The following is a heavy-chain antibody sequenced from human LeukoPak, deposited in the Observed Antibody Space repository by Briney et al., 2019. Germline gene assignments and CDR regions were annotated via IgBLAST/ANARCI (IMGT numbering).Heavy chain of an antibody. V-gene: IGHV1-69*06. J-gene: IGHJ4*02. Sequence: SVKVSCKASGGTFSSYAISWVRQAPGQGLECMGGIIPIFGTANYAQKFQGRVTITADKSTSTAYMELSSLRSEDTAVYYCATHYDILTGRFDYWGQGTLVTVSS. D-gene: IGHD3-9*01. CDR2: IIPIFGTA. CDR3: ATHYDILTGRFDY. CDR1: GGTFSSYA.